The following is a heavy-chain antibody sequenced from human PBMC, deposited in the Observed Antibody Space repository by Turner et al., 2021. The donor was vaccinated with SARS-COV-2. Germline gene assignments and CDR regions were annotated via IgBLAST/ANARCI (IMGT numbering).Heavy chain of an antibody. CDR3: ATPSVSYDSSGYFHFDL. Sequence: QLQLQESGPGLVKPSETLSLTCTVSGGSISSSSYYWGWIRQPPGKGLEWIGSIYYSGSTYYNPSIKSRVTISVDTSKNQFSLKLSSVTAADTAVYYWATPSVSYDSSGYFHFDLWGRGTLVTVSS. CDR1: GGSISSSSYY. J-gene: IGHJ2*01. D-gene: IGHD3-22*01. V-gene: IGHV4-39*01. CDR2: IYYSGST.